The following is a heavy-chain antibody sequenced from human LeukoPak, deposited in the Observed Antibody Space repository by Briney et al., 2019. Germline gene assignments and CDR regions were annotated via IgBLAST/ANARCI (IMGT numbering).Heavy chain of an antibody. CDR2: MYYSGNT. V-gene: IGHV4-30-4*01. CDR1: GGSIRSDDSY. J-gene: IGHJ6*02. CDR3: ARDRWMKAGNIWLHYGMDV. Sequence: SQTLSLTCSVSGGSIRSDDSYWTWIRQSPGKGLEWIGYMYYSGNTYYNPSLKSRVTISEDRSKSQISLRLASLTAADTAVYYCARDRWMKAGNIWLHYGMDVWGQGITVTVS. D-gene: IGHD5-12*01.